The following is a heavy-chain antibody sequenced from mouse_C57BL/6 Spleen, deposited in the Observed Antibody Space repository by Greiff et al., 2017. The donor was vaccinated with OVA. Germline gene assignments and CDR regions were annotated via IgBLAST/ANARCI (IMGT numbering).Heavy chain of an antibody. CDR1: GFTSSSYA. CDR2: ISDGGSYT. Sequence: EVQVVESGGGLVKPGGSLKLSCAASGFTSSSYAMSWVRQTPEKRLEWVATISDGGSYTYYPDNVKGRFTISRDNAKNNLYLQMSHLKSEDTAMYYCARGRPRYFDVWGTGTTVTVSS. V-gene: IGHV5-4*01. CDR3: ARGRPRYFDV. J-gene: IGHJ1*03.